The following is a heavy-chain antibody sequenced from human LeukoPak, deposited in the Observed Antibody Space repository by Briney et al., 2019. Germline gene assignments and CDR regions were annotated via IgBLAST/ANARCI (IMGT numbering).Heavy chain of an antibody. D-gene: IGHD3-9*01. V-gene: IGHV3-11*01. J-gene: IGHJ6*02. Sequence: GGSLRLSCAASGFTFSNYYMSWIRQAPGKGLEWVSYISSSGSTIYYADSVKGRFTIFRDNAKNSLYLQMNSLRTEDTAVYYSARGTRGYYGILTGYYLSGMDVWGQGTTVTVSS. CDR2: ISSSGSTI. CDR3: ARGTRGYYGILTGYYLSGMDV. CDR1: GFTFSNYY.